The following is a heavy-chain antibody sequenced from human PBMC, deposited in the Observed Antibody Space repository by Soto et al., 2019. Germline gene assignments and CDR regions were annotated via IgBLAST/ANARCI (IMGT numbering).Heavy chain of an antibody. CDR3: AKAYAVPAATASFDS. CDR1: GFTFSSYG. CDR2: ISCDGNNK. Sequence: GGSLRLSCAASGFTFSSYGMHWVRQAPGKGLEWVAVISCDGNNKYYTDSVKGRFSIFRDNSKNTLFLQMDNLRAEDTGLYYCAKAYAVPAATASFDSWGQGTLVTVSS. J-gene: IGHJ4*02. V-gene: IGHV3-30*18. D-gene: IGHD2-2*01.